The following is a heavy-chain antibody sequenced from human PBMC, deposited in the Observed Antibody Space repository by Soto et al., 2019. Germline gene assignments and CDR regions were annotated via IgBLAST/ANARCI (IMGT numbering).Heavy chain of an antibody. D-gene: IGHD1-1*01. CDR3: ARRQKWNNLFDT. Sequence: QVQLQESGPGQVKPAETLSLTCTVSGGSITNNYWSWIRQSPGKGLEWIGCSYYSGSTSYNPSLRSRVTISIDTSKTQCSLRLRSVTAADTAVYYCARRQKWNNLFDTWGQGTLVTVSS. V-gene: IGHV4-59*08. CDR2: SYYSGST. CDR1: GGSITNNY. J-gene: IGHJ5*02.